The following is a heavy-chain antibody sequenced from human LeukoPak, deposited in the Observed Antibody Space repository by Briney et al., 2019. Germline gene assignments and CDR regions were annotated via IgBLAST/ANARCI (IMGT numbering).Heavy chain of an antibody. CDR3: ARFSSGCSTSSCYLTY. J-gene: IGHJ4*02. Sequence: SETLSLTCSVSGGSLSSHYWSWTRQPPGKGLELIGHIHDTGSTFYNPSLRGRVTISLDTSNNQFSLKLTSMTAADTAVYYCARFSSGCSTSSCYLTYWGQGTLVTVS. CDR1: GGSLSSHY. V-gene: IGHV4-59*11. D-gene: IGHD2-2*01. CDR2: IHDTGST.